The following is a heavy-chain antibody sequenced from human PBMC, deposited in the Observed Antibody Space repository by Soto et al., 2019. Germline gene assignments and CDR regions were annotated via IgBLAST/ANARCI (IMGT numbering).Heavy chain of an antibody. J-gene: IGHJ4*02. CDR3: ARESRSYYGSGSPLDY. V-gene: IGHV4-31*03. CDR1: GGSISSGGYY. CDR2: IYYSGST. Sequence: QVQLQESGPGLVKPSQTLSLTCTVSGGSISSGGYYWSWIRQQPGKGLEWIGYIYYSGSTYYNPSLKSRVTRSVDTSKYQFSLKLSSVTAADTAVYYCARESRSYYGSGSPLDYWGQGTLVTVSS. D-gene: IGHD3-10*01.